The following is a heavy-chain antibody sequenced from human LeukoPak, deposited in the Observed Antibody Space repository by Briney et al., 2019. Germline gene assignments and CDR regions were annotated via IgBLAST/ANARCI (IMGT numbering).Heavy chain of an antibody. CDR1: GFTFSSYS. CDR2: ISSSGSSI. J-gene: IGHJ4*02. V-gene: IGHV3-48*01. CDR3: AKDSKD. Sequence: GGSLRLSCAASGFTFSSYSMNWVRQAPGKGLEWVSYISSSGSSIYYTDSVKGRFTISRDNSKNTLYLQMNSLRAEDTAVYYCAKDSKDWGQGTLVTVSS.